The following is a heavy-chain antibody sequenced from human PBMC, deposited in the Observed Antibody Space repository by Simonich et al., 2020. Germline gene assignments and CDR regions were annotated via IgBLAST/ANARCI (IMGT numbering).Heavy chain of an antibody. CDR2: ISRNGGSI. CDR1: GFTFDDYA. D-gene: IGHD2-8*01. J-gene: IGHJ4*02. V-gene: IGHV3-9*01. CDR3: AKDGGYCTNGVCYYFDY. Sequence: EVQLVESGGGLVQPGRSLRLSCAASGFTFDDYAMHWVRQAPGKGLGWVSGISRNGGSIGYADSVKGRFTISRDNAKNSLYLQMNSLRAEDTALYYCAKDGGYCTNGVCYYFDYWGQGTLVTVSS.